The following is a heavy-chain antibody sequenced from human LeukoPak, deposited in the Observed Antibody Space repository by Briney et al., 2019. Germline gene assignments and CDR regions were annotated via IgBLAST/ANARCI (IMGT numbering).Heavy chain of an antibody. D-gene: IGHD4-17*01. V-gene: IGHV4-39*01. J-gene: IGHJ3*02. Sequence: KPSETLSLTCSVSGRSISSSSSYWAWIRQSPGKGLKWIGSIYTSGTTHFNPSLESRITMSVDPSKNQFSLNLSSVTAADTAVYYCARTTYSGSFDIWGQGTMVTVSS. CDR1: GRSISSSSSY. CDR2: IYTSGTT. CDR3: ARTTYSGSFDI.